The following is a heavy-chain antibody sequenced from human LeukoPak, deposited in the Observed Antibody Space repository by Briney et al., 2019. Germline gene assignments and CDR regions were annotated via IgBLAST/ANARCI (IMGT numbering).Heavy chain of an antibody. CDR3: ARGGGVRGKGSRPHYDAFDI. D-gene: IGHD3-16*01. J-gene: IGHJ3*02. Sequence: HTGTSLRLSCAASGFTFRSHGMHWVRQAPGKGLEWVAFIWYDGSNKYYTDSVKGRFTISRDNSKNTLYLQMNSLRAEDTAVYYCARGGGVRGKGSRPHYDAFDIWGQGTMVTVSS. V-gene: IGHV3-33*01. CDR1: GFTFRSHG. CDR2: IWYDGSNK.